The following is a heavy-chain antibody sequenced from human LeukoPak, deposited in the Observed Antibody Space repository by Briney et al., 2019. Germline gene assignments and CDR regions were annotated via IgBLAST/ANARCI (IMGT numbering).Heavy chain of an antibody. D-gene: IGHD3-10*01. CDR2: ICSSSSYI. CDR3: ARDDDYGSGSYYNGPRLFDY. V-gene: IGHV3-21*01. Sequence: GGSLRLFGAASGFPFSSYSMKWVRQAPGRGLEWVSSICSSSSYIYYADSVKGRFTISRDNAKNSLYLQMNSLRAEDTAVYYCARDDDYGSGSYYNGPRLFDYWGQGTLVTVSS. J-gene: IGHJ4*02. CDR1: GFPFSSYS.